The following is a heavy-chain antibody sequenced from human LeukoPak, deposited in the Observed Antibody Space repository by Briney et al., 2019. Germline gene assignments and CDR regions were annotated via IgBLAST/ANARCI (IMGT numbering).Heavy chain of an antibody. J-gene: IGHJ4*02. CDR3: ARTSQYSSSPYFDY. CDR2: IYYSGST. V-gene: IGHV4-39*07. CDR1: GGSISSSSYY. Sequence: SETLSLTCTVSGGSISSSSYYWGWIRQPPGKGLEWIGSIYYSGSTYYNPSLKSRVTISVDRSKNQFSLKLSSVTAADTAVYYCARTSQYSSSPYFDYWGQGTLVTVSS. D-gene: IGHD6-13*01.